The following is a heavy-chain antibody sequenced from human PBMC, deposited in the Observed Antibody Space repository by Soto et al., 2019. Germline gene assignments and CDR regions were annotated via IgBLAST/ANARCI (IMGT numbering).Heavy chain of an antibody. CDR3: ATNPGGGGY. D-gene: IGHD3-10*01. V-gene: IGHV3-53*01. J-gene: IGHJ4*02. Sequence: EVQLVESGGGLIQPGGSLRLSCAVSGFTVSNNYMSWVRQAPRKGLEGVSVIYSGGYTAYGDSVKGRFTISRDNSKNTLYLQTNRPGPADTALFYGATNPGGGGYWGQGTLVTVSS. CDR2: IYSGGYT. CDR1: GFTVSNNY.